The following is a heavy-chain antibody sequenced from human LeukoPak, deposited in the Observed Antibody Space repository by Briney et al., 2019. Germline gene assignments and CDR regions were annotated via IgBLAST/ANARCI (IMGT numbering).Heavy chain of an antibody. Sequence: PGGSLRLSCAASGFTFSSYSMNWVRQPPGKGLEWVGEINHSGSTNYNPSLKSRVTISVDTSKNQFSLKLSSVTAADTAVYYCARVPSQWLIRFGWYFDLWGRGTLVTVSS. CDR1: GFTFSSYS. CDR3: ARVPSQWLIRFGWYFDL. J-gene: IGHJ2*01. D-gene: IGHD6-19*01. V-gene: IGHV4-34*01. CDR2: INHSGST.